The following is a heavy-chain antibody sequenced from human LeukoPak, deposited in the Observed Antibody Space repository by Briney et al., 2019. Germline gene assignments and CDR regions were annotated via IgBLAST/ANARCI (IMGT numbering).Heavy chain of an antibody. D-gene: IGHD2-15*01. CDR1: GFTFSSYA. CDR3: ARVYGEVEVAATVDY. CDR2: ISYDGSNK. Sequence: GGSLRLSCAASGFTFSSYAMHWVRQAPGKGLEWVAVISYDGSNKYYADSVKGRFTISRDNAKNSLYLQMNSLGAEDTAVYYCARVYGEVEVAATVDYWGQGTLVTVSS. J-gene: IGHJ4*02. V-gene: IGHV3-30*04.